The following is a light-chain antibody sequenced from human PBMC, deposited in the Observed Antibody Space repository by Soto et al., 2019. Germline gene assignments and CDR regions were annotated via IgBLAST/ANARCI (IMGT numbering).Light chain of an antibody. Sequence: EIVLTQSPGTLSLSPGERATLSCRANQSVSSSYLAWYQEKPGQAPRLLIHGASSRATGIPDRFSGSGSGTDFTLTISRLEPEDFAVYYCQQYGSSPFTFGPGTKVDIK. CDR1: QSVSSSY. J-gene: IGKJ3*01. CDR3: QQYGSSPFT. V-gene: IGKV3-20*01. CDR2: GAS.